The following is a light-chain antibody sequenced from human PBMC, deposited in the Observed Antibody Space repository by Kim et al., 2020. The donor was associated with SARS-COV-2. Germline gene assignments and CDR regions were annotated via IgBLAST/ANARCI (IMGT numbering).Light chain of an antibody. V-gene: IGKV3-15*01. Sequence: EVVMTQSPATMSVSPGEGATLSCRASQTISTNLAWYQLKAGQSPRLLIYDASTRATGTPARFSGSGSGTEFTLTINSLQSEDFAVYYCLQYDNWWTFGQGTKVDIK. J-gene: IGKJ1*01. CDR3: LQYDNWWT. CDR1: QTISTN. CDR2: DAS.